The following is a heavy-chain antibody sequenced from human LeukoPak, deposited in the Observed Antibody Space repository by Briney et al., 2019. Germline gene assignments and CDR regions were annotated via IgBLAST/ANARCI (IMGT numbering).Heavy chain of an antibody. Sequence: SVKVSCKASGGTFSSYAISWVRQAPGQGLEWMGRIIPILGIANYAQKFQGRVTITADKSTSTAYMELSSLRSEDTAVYYCARDSPYYYDSPECYFDYWGQGTLVTVSS. CDR3: ARDSPYYYDSPECYFDY. CDR2: IIPILGIA. D-gene: IGHD3-22*01. V-gene: IGHV1-69*04. J-gene: IGHJ4*02. CDR1: GGTFSSYA.